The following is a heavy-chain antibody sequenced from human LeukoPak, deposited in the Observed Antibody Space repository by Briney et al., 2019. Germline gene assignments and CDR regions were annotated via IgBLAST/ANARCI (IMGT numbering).Heavy chain of an antibody. CDR1: GGSISSGGYY. CDR3: AREAPPTYYDYVWGSYRFSPFDY. J-gene: IGHJ4*02. D-gene: IGHD3-16*02. V-gene: IGHV4-61*02. CDR2: IYTSGST. Sequence: SETLSLTCTVSGGSISSGGYYWSWIRQPAGKGLEWIGRIYTSGSTNYNPSLKSRVTMSVDTSKNQFSLKLSSVTAADTAVYYCAREAPPTYYDYVWGSYRFSPFDYWGQGTLVTVSS.